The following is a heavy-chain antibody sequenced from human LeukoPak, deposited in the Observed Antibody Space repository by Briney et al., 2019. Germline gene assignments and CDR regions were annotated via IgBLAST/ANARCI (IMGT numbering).Heavy chain of an antibody. Sequence: SETLSLTCTVSGGSINRGFYYWGWIRQPPGKGLAWIGSIYYSGTTYYNPSLKSRVIIFVGASRNQFSLQLTSVTVADTAVYFCARHRPSSTMSGIALWGQGTLVTVSS. J-gene: IGHJ4*02. V-gene: IGHV4-39*01. CDR2: IYYSGTT. D-gene: IGHD2-21*01. CDR3: ARHRPSSTMSGIAL. CDR1: GGSINRGFYY.